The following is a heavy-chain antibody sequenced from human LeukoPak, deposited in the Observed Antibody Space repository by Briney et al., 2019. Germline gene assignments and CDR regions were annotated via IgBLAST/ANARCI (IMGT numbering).Heavy chain of an antibody. CDR1: GGSFNEYY. Sequence: PSETLSLTCVVYGGSFNEYYWTWIGPPPGKGLEWIGEINHRANTNYHPSLKRRVTISVDTSKNQFSLILNSVTAADTAVYYCAMPLIPSGFDPWGQGTLVTVSS. V-gene: IGHV4-34*01. J-gene: IGHJ5*02. D-gene: IGHD2-2*01. CDR2: INHRANT. CDR3: AMPLIPSGFDP.